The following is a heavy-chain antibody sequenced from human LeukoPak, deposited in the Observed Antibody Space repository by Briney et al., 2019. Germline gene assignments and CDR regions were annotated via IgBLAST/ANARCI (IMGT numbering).Heavy chain of an antibody. CDR3: ARDFEAVADEKGYDAFAI. J-gene: IGHJ3*02. V-gene: IGHV1-18*01. Sequence: ASVKVSCKASGYTFTRYGITWVRQAPGQGLEWMGWISGYNGNTNYAQKFQGRVTMTRDKATSTVYMELRSLRSDDTAVYYCARDFEAVADEKGYDAFAIWGQGTMVTVSS. CDR2: ISGYNGNT. CDR1: GYTFTRYG. D-gene: IGHD6-19*01.